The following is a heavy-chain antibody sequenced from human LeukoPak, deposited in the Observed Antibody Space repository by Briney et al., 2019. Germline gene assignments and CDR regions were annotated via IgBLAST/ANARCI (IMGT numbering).Heavy chain of an antibody. V-gene: IGHV3-15*01. CDR3: TTDGSDWTFDD. CDR2: IKSKTDGETR. J-gene: IGHJ4*02. CDR1: GFTFNNAW. D-gene: IGHD6-19*01. Sequence: GGSLRLSCAASGFTFNNAWMSWVRQAPGKGLEWVGRIKSKTDGETRDYATPVKGRFTISRDDSKNTLYLQMNSLKIEDTAVYYCTTDGSDWTFDDWGRGTLVTVSS.